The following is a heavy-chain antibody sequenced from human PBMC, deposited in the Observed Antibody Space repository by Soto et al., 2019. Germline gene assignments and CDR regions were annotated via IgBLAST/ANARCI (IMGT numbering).Heavy chain of an antibody. CDR1: GDTFSFYN. J-gene: IGHJ4*02. V-gene: IGHV1-69*02. CDR2: INPIVSMS. D-gene: IGHD3-10*01. Sequence: QVQLVQSGTEVKKPGSSVKVSCKASGDTFSFYNINWVRQAPELGLEWVGRINPIVSMSNYAQKFQGRVSMTADKSTSTAYMELRSLRSDDTAMYFCAASYGSGYRAFDYWGQGALVIVSS. CDR3: AASYGSGYRAFDY.